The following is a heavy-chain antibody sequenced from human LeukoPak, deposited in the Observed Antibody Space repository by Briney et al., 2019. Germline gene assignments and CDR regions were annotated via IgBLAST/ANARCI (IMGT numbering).Heavy chain of an antibody. D-gene: IGHD3-10*01. J-gene: IGHJ5*02. CDR3: VRDGEGVAISVNYWFDP. V-gene: IGHV1-8*01. Sequence: ASVKASCRASGFRFTIYDVIWVRPASGQGLEWMGWMNPNNGNTGYAQKFQGRVTMTRDTSISTAYMELRDLTSEDTAVYYCVRDGEGVAISVNYWFDPWGQGTLVTVSS. CDR1: GFRFTIYD. CDR2: MNPNNGNT.